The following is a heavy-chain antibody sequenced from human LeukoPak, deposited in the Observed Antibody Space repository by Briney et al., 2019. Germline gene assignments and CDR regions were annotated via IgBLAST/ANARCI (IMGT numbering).Heavy chain of an antibody. CDR2: ISSSSSYI. D-gene: IGHD6-6*01. CDR3: ARESIAARRVDY. V-gene: IGHV3-21*01. J-gene: IGHJ4*02. Sequence: GSLRLSRAASGFTFSNHSMNWVRQAPGKGLEWVSSISSSSSYIYYADSVKGRFTISRDNAKNSLYLQMNSLRAEDTAVYYCARESIAARRVDYWGQGTLVTVSS. CDR1: GFTFSNHS.